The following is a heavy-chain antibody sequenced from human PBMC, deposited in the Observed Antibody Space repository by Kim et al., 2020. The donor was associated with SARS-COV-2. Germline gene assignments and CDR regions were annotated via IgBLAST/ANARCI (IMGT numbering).Heavy chain of an antibody. V-gene: IGHV4-61*01. CDR3: ARALDKYQLLYMGYYGMDV. J-gene: IGHJ6*02. CDR1: GGSVSSGSYY. CDR2: IYYSGST. Sequence: SETLSLTCTVSGGSVSSGSYYWSWIRQPPGKGLEWIGYIYYSGSTNYNPSLKSRVTISVDTSKNQFSLKLSSVTAADTAVYYCARALDKYQLLYMGYYGMDVWGQGTTVTVSS. D-gene: IGHD2-2*02.